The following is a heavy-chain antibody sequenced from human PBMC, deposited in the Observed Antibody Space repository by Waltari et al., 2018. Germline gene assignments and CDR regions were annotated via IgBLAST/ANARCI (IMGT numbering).Heavy chain of an antibody. V-gene: IGHV1-2*02. J-gene: IGHJ4*02. CDR2: INPNSGGT. CDR3: AKLYLRGGYSGYDV. CDR1: GYTFTGSY. D-gene: IGHD5-12*01. Sequence: QVQLVQSGAEVKKPGASVKVSCKASGYTFTGSYMHWVRQAPGQGLEWMGWINPNSGGTNYAQKFQGRVTMTRDTSISTAYMELSRLRSGDTAVYYCAKLYLRGGYSGYDVWGQGTLVTVSS.